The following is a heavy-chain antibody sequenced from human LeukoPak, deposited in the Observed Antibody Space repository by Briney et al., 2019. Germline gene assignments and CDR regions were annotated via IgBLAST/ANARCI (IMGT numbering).Heavy chain of an antibody. D-gene: IGHD3-10*01. J-gene: IGHJ4*02. V-gene: IGHV4-61*02. CDR3: ARDPGMERFGVVFDY. CDR2: IYTSGIT. CDR1: GGSISSGTYY. Sequence: RPSETLSLTCIVPGGSISSGTYYWNWIRQPAGKGLEWIGRIYTSGITNYNPSLQSRVTMSVDTSKNQFSLKLSSVTAADTAVYYCARDPGMERFGVVFDYWGQGALVTVSS.